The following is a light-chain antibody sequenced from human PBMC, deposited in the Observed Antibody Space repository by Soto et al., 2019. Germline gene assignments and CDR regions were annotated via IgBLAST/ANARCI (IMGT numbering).Light chain of an antibody. CDR3: QQSYSTPWT. V-gene: IGKV1-39*01. CDR2: DVA. J-gene: IGKJ1*01. CDR1: QNIRTY. Sequence: DIQMTQSPSSLSASVGDRVTITCRASQNIRTYLNWYQQKPGKAPNLLIHDVANLYSGVPSRFSGSGSGTEFTLTISSLQLEDFATYYCQQSYSTPWTFGQGTKVDIK.